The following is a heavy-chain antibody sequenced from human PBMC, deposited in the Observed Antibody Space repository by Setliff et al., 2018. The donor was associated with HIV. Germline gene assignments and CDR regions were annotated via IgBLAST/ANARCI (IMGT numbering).Heavy chain of an antibody. CDR2: VSYSGST. D-gene: IGHD5-18*01. CDR3: ASCHVAIGYDFNY. CDR1: GASISSSSYY. J-gene: IGHJ4*02. V-gene: IGHV4-39*01. Sequence: PSETLSLTCSVSGASISSSSYYWGWVRQPPGKGLEWIGSVSYSGSTYYSPSLKSRVTIAVDTSKNQLSLNLKSMTAADTAVYYCASCHVAIGYDFNYWGQGVLVTVPS.